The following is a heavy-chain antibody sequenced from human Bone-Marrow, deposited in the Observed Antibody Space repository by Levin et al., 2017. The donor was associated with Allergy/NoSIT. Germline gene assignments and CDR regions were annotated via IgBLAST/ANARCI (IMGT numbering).Heavy chain of an antibody. CDR3: ARDIAASFFDY. Sequence: LSLTCAASGFTFSDYYMSWIRQAPGKGLEWVSYISSSGSTIYYADSVKGRFTISRDNAKNSLYLQMNSLRAEDTAVYYCARDIAASFFDYWGQGTLVTVSS. D-gene: IGHD2-15*01. J-gene: IGHJ4*02. CDR1: GFTFSDYY. CDR2: ISSSGSTI. V-gene: IGHV3-11*01.